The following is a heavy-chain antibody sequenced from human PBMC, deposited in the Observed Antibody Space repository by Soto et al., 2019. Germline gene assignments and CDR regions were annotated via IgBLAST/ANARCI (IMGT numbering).Heavy chain of an antibody. J-gene: IGHJ4*02. CDR3: ARRAAAGRSFDY. CDR2: ISGSGNSI. CDR1: GFTFSDYY. V-gene: IGHV3-11*01. D-gene: IGHD6-13*01. Sequence: GGSLRLSCAASGFTFSDYYMTWIRQAPGKGLEWVSYISGSGNSIYYADSVRGRFTVSRYNAKNSLFLQMNSLIAEDTAVYYCARRAAAGRSFDYWGLGTLVTVSS.